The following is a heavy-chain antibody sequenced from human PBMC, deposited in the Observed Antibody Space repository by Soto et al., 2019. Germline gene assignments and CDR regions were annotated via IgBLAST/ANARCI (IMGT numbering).Heavy chain of an antibody. D-gene: IGHD2-8*02. J-gene: IGHJ4*02. CDR2: ISYTVRDTFDT. CDR1: GLTFSNYA. Sequence: EVRLLESGGGLVQPGGSLRLSCAASGLTFSNYAMNWVRQAPGKGLEWVATISYTVRDTFDTYYEDSVNGRFTISSDNPEKTLYVQMISLRAEDTAVCYCASYCTAGCHVRCFDYWGQGALVTVSS. V-gene: IGHV3-23*01. CDR3: ASYCTAGCHVRCFDY.